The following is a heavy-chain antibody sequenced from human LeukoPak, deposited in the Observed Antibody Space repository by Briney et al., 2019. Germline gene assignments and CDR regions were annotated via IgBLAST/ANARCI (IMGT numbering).Heavy chain of an antibody. Sequence: SQTLSLTCTVSGASISSGGYYWSWLRQHPGKGLEWIGYIYYTGSTYYNPSLKSRVTISVDTSKNQFSLKLSAVTAADTAVYYCARHGQFSSGWNPFDYWGQGTLVTVSS. J-gene: IGHJ4*02. V-gene: IGHV4-31*03. CDR2: IYYTGST. CDR1: GASISSGGYY. CDR3: ARHGQFSSGWNPFDY. D-gene: IGHD6-19*01.